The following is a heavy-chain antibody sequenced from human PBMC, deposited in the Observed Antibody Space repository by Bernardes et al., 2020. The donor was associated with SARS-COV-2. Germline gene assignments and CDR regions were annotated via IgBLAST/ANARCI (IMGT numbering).Heavy chain of an antibody. CDR1: GFTVNMYA. V-gene: IGHV3-23*01. D-gene: IGHD2-15*01. J-gene: IGHJ6*02. CDR3: AKCVVGYYAVDV. CDR2: ISGSGGST. Sequence: GGYLRLSCAASGFTVNMYAMTWVRQAPGKGLEWVSGISGSGGSTYYADSVKGRFTISRDNSKNTLFLQMNSLRAEDTAVYYCAKCVVGYYAVDVWGQGTTVTVSS.